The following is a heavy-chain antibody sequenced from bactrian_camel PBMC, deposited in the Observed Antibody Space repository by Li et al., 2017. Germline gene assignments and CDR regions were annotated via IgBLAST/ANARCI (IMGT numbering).Heavy chain of an antibody. D-gene: IGHD1*01. CDR3: AANAWPVRCVRDRRDHFRY. Sequence: HVQLVESGGGLVQPGGSLRLSCAASGFTFSRYRITWVRQAPGKEREGVAAIDSHNGTAYADSATGRFTISRDNTKNTLYLQMNSLKPEDTAMYYCAANAWPVRCVRDRRDHFRYWGQGTQVTVS. V-gene: IGHV3S26*01. CDR2: IDSHNGT. CDR1: GFTFSRYR. J-gene: IGHJ4*01.